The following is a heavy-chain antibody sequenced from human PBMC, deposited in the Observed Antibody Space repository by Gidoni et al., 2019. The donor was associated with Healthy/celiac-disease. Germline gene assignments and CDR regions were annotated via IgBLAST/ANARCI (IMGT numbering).Heavy chain of an antibody. V-gene: IGHV3-30-3*01. CDR2: ISYDGSNK. D-gene: IGHD3-16*01. CDR1: GFTFSSYA. Sequence: QVQPVESGGGVVQPGRSLRLSCAASGFTFSSYAMHWVRQAPGQGLGWVAVISYDGSNKYYADSVKGRFTISRDNSKNTLYLQMNSLRAEDTAVYYCAREWGGFGHWGQGTLVTVSS. J-gene: IGHJ4*02. CDR3: AREWGGFGH.